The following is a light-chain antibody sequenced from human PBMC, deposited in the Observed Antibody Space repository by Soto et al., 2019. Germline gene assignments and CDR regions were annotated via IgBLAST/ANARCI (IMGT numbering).Light chain of an antibody. CDR1: SSDVGSSNF. CDR3: CAYASTHLV. V-gene: IGLV2-23*01. J-gene: IGLJ3*02. Sequence: QSALTQPASVSGSPGQSISISCTGTSSDVGSSNFLSWYQQHPGQAPKLMIYDGNQRPSGVSNRFSGYKSGNTASLTISGLQAEDEADYYCCAYASTHLVFGGGTNLTVL. CDR2: DGN.